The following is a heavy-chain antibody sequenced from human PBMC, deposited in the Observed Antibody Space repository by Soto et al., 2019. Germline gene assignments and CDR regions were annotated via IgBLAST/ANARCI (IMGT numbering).Heavy chain of an antibody. CDR1: GFTFSSYA. V-gene: IGHV3-23*01. CDR2: ISGSGGST. J-gene: IGHJ3*02. D-gene: IGHD6-19*01. Sequence: VGSLRLSCAASGFTFSSYAMSWVRQAPGKGLEWVSAISGSGGSTYYADSVKGRFTISRDNSKNTLYLQMNSLRAEDTAVYYCAKDRRGSSGSDAFDIWGQGTMVTVSS. CDR3: AKDRRGSSGSDAFDI.